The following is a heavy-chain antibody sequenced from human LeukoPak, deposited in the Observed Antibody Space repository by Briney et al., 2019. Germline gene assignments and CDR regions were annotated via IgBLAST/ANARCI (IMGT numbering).Heavy chain of an antibody. V-gene: IGHV1-8*01. CDR3: ARGRGWLPQNDY. CDR1: GYTSTSYD. D-gene: IGHD5-24*01. J-gene: IGHJ4*02. Sequence: ASVKVSCKASGYTSTSYDINWVRQATGQGPEWMGWMNPNSGNTGYAQKFQGRVTMTRNTSISTAYMELSSLRSEDTAVYYCARGRGWLPQNDYWGQGTLVTVSS. CDR2: MNPNSGNT.